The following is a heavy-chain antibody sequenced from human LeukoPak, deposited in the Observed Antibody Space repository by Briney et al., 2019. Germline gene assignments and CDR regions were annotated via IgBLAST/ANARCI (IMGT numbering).Heavy chain of an antibody. CDR1: GYSFTSYW. Sequence: GESLKISCKGSGYSFTSYWIGWVRQMPGKGLEWRGIIHPGDSDTRYSPSFQGQVTISADKSISTAYLQWSSLKASDTAIYYCARAGTYYYYHMDVWGKGTTVTVFS. CDR2: IHPGDSDT. J-gene: IGHJ6*03. D-gene: IGHD6-19*01. CDR3: ARAGTYYYYHMDV. V-gene: IGHV5-51*01.